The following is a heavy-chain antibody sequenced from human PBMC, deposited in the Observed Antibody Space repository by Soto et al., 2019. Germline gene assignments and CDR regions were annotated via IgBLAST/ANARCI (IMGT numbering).Heavy chain of an antibody. J-gene: IGHJ3*01. CDR1: GFTFSSYA. V-gene: IGHV3-23*01. CDR2: ISGSGGST. D-gene: IGHD1-1*01. Sequence: GGSLRLSCAASGFTFSSYAMSWVRQAPGKGLEWVSAISGSGGSTYYADSVKGRFTISRDNSKNTLYLQMNSLRAEDTAVYYCAKDHAPTSGGVQLERRPVVRPPRAHDAIDFWGPGIMVTVSS. CDR3: AKDHAPTSGGVQLERRPVVRPPRAHDAIDF.